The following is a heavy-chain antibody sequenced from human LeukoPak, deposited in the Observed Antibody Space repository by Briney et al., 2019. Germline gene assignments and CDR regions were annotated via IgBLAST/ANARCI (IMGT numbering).Heavy chain of an antibody. CDR1: GFTFSSYG. J-gene: IGHJ4*02. CDR2: IRYDGSNK. CDR3: YIAAAVESSVDH. V-gene: IGHV3-30*02. D-gene: IGHD6-13*01. Sequence: PGGSLRLSCAASGFTFSSYGMHWVRQAPGKGLEWVAFIRYDGSNKYYADSVKGRFTISRDNSKNTLYLQMNSLRAEDTAVYYCYIAAAVESSVDHWGQGTLVTVSS.